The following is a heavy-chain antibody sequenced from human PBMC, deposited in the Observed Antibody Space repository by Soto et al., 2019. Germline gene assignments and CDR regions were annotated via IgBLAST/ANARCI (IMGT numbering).Heavy chain of an antibody. V-gene: IGHV3-9*01. J-gene: IGHJ3*02. CDR1: GFTFDDYA. D-gene: IGHD6-19*01. CDR2: ISWKSGSI. CDR3: ASAMAVAAPGLVDDAFDT. Sequence: GGSLRLSCAASGFTFDDYAMHWVRQAPGKGLEWVSGISWKSGSIGYADSVKGRFTISRDNAKNSLYLQMNSLRAEDTALYYCASAMAVAAPGLVDDAFDTWGQGTMVTVSS.